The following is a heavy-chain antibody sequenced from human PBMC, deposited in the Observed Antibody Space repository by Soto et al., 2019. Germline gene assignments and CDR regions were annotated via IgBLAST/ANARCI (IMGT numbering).Heavy chain of an antibody. Sequence: ASVKVSCKASGYTFTSYGISWVRQAPGQGLEWMGWISAYNGNTNYAQKLQGRVTMTTDTSTSTAYMELRSLRSDDTAVYYCARLHYDILTGYYKLGPLFDYCGQGSLVPVSS. CDR1: GYTFTSYG. CDR3: ARLHYDILTGYYKLGPLFDY. V-gene: IGHV1-18*01. D-gene: IGHD3-9*01. CDR2: ISAYNGNT. J-gene: IGHJ4*02.